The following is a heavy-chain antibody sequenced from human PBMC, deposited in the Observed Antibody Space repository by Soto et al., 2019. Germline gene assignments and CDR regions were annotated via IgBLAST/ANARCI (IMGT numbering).Heavy chain of an antibody. CDR1: GYTFTSYG. V-gene: IGHV1-8*02. D-gene: IGHD3-10*01. J-gene: IGHJ4*02. Sequence: GASVKVSCKASGYTFTSYGISWVRQAPGQGLEWMGWVNPNSGNTGYAQKFQGRVTMTRNTSISTAYMELSSLRSEDTAVYYCARASTMVRGVIKYWGQGTLVTVSS. CDR3: ARASTMVRGVIKY. CDR2: VNPNSGNT.